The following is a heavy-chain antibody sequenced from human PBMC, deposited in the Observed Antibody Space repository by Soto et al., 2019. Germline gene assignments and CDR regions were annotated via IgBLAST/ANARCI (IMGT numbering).Heavy chain of an antibody. D-gene: IGHD2-21*02. Sequence: SETLSLTCTVSGGSISSSSYYWGWIRQPPGKGLEWIGYIYYSGSTYYNPSLKSRVTISVDTSKNQFSLKLNSVTAADTAVYYCARDLWGYCGTDCYPLDVWGQGTTVTVSS. CDR2: IYYSGST. CDR3: ARDLWGYCGTDCYPLDV. V-gene: IGHV4-39*07. CDR1: GGSISSSSYY. J-gene: IGHJ6*02.